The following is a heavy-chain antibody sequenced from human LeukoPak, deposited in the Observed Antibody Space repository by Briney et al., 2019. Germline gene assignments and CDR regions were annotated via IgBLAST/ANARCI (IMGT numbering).Heavy chain of an antibody. CDR2: ISPYNGNT. V-gene: IGHV1-18*01. CDR3: AREREAALCYDY. J-gene: IGHJ4*02. D-gene: IGHD4/OR15-4a*01. CDR1: GYTFRSYG. Sequence: ASVKVSCKASGYTFRSYGFSWVRQAPGQGLEWMGWISPYNGNTNYAQRFQGRVTMTTDTSTSTAYMELRSLRFDDTAVYYCAREREAALCYDYWGQGTLVTVSS.